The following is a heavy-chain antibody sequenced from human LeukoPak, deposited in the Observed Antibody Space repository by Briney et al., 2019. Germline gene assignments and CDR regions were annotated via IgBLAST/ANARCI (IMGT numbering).Heavy chain of an antibody. Sequence: SETLSLTCAVYGGSFSGYYWSWIRQPPGKGLEWIGEINHSGSTNYNPSLKSRVTISVDTSKNQFSLKLSSVTAADTAVYYCARAAVVVPAAKSGWFGPWGQGTLVTVSS. CDR2: INHSGST. CDR3: ARAAVVVPAAKSGWFGP. J-gene: IGHJ5*02. V-gene: IGHV4-34*01. CDR1: GGSFSGYY. D-gene: IGHD2-2*01.